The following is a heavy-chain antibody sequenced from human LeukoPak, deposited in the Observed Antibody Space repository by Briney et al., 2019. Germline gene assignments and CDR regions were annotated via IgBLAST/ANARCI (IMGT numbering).Heavy chain of an antibody. CDR2: ISSSSSYI. CDR1: GFTFSSYS. J-gene: IGHJ4*02. Sequence: GGSLRLSCAASGFTFSSYSMNWVRQAPGKGLEWVSSISSSSSYIYYADSVKGRFTISRDNSKNTLYLQMNSLRAEDTAVYYCAKVPFTGYSSGWSSFDYWGQGTLVTVSS. D-gene: IGHD6-19*01. V-gene: IGHV3-21*04. CDR3: AKVPFTGYSSGWSSFDY.